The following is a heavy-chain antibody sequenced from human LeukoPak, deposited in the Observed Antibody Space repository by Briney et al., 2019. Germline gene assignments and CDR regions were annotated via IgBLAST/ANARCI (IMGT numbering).Heavy chain of an antibody. J-gene: IGHJ5*02. V-gene: IGHV3-23*01. CDR3: AIVGYCSSTSCYDNWFDP. D-gene: IGHD2-2*01. CDR1: GFTFSSYA. CDR2: ISGSGGST. Sequence: GGSLRLSCAASGFTFSSYAMSWVRQAPGKGLEWVSAISGSGGSTYYADSVKGRFTISRDNSKNTLYLQMNSLRAEDTAVYYCAIVGYCSSTSCYDNWFDPWGQGTLVTVSS.